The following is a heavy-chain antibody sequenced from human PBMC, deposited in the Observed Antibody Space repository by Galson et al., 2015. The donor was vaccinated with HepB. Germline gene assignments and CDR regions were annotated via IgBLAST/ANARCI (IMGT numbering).Heavy chain of an antibody. V-gene: IGHV5-10-1*01. CDR3: ARQAYCSGGSCYRMRDDY. CDR1: GYSFTSYW. CDR2: IDPSDSYT. J-gene: IGHJ4*02. D-gene: IGHD2-15*01. Sequence: QSGAEVKKPGESLRISCKGSGYSFTSYWISWVRQMPGKGLEWMGRIDPSDSYTNYSPSFQGHVTISADKSISTAYLQWSSLKASDTAMYYCARQAYCSGGSCYRMRDDYWGQGTLVTVSS.